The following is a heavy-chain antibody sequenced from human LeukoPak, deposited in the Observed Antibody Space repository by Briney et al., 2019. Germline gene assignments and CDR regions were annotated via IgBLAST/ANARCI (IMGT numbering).Heavy chain of an antibody. CDR2: IKQDGSEK. D-gene: IGHD5-18*01. J-gene: IGHJ6*03. CDR3: ARIQRGYSYGYYYYYMDV. Sequence: GGSLRLSCAASGFTFSSYWMSWVRQAPGKGLEWVANIKQDGSEKYYVDSVKGRFTISRDNAKNSLYLQMNSLRAEDTAVYYCARIQRGYSYGYYYYYMDVRGKGTTVTVSS. V-gene: IGHV3-7*01. CDR1: GFTFSSYW.